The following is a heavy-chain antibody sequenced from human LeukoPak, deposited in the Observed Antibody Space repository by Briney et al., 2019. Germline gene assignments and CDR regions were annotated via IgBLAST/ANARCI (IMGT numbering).Heavy chain of an antibody. CDR1: GGSISSYY. D-gene: IGHD6-19*01. J-gene: IGHJ4*02. CDR2: INHSGST. CDR3: ARGKGKYSSIDY. Sequence: SETLSLTCTVSGGSISSYYWSWIRQPPGKGLEWIGEINHSGSTNSSPSLKSRVTISVDTSKNRFSLKLSSVTAADTAVYYCARGKGKYSSIDYWGQGTLVTVSS. V-gene: IGHV4-34*01.